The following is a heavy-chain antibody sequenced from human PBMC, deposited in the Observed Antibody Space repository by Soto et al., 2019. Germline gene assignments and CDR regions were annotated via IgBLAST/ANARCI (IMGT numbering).Heavy chain of an antibody. CDR3: ARTGPGWYFDL. CDR1: AFTFSRNA. CDR2: ISGSSGNT. V-gene: IGHV3-23*01. Sequence: EVQLLESGGGLVQPGGSLRLSCAASAFTFSRNAMTWVRQAPGKGLEWVSAISGSSGNTYYADSVKGRFTISRDNSKNTLYLQMNSLRADDTALYYCARTGPGWYFDLWGRGTLVTVSS. J-gene: IGHJ2*01.